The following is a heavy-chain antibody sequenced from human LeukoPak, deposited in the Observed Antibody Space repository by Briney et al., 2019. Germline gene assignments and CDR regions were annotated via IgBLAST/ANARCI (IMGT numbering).Heavy chain of an antibody. Sequence: SETLSLTCAVYGGSFSGYYWSWIRQPPGKGLEWIGEINHSGSTNYNPSLKSRVTISVDTSKNQFSLKLSSVTAADTAVYYCASIKSYYDFWSGYPPRGMDVWGQGTTVTVSS. CDR2: INHSGST. CDR3: ASIKSYYDFWSGYPPRGMDV. D-gene: IGHD3-3*01. J-gene: IGHJ6*02. V-gene: IGHV4-34*01. CDR1: GGSFSGYY.